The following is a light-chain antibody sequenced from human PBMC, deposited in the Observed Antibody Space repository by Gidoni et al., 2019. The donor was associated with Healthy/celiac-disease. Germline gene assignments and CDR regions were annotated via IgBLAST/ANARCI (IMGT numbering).Light chain of an antibody. V-gene: IGKV3-11*01. J-gene: IGKJ4*01. CDR2: DAS. CDR3: QQRSNWPPLT. Sequence: EIVLTQSPATLSLSPGERATLSCRASQSVNSYLAWYQQKPGQAPRLLIYDASNRATGIPARFSGSVSGTDFTRTISSLEPEDFAVYYCQQRSNWPPLTFGGGTKLEIK. CDR1: QSVNSY.